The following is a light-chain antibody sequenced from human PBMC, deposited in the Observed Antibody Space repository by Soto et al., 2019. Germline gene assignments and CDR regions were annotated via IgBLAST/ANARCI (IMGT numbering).Light chain of an antibody. CDR3: QQTYSTPLT. CDR1: QTISSW. V-gene: IGKV1-39*01. CDR2: GAY. J-gene: IGKJ4*01. Sequence: DIQMTQSPSTLSGSVGDRVTITCRASQTISSWLAWYQQKPGKAPQLLIFGAYSLQSGMPSRFSGSSSGTDFTLSISSLQPEDFATYYCQQTYSTPLTFGGGTKVDIK.